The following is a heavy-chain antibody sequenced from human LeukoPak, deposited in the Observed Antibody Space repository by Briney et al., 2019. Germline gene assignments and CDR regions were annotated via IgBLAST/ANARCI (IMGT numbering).Heavy chain of an antibody. CDR2: ISSSSDYI. V-gene: IGHV3-21*01. CDR3: ARLVSGWLIPDPNYFDY. CDR1: GFTFSSYT. Sequence: PGGSLRLSCTASGFTFSSYTMDWVRQALGKGLEWVSCISSSSDYIFYADSVKGRFTISRDNAQNSLYLQMNSLRVEDTAVYYCARLVSGWLIPDPNYFDYWGQGTLVTVSS. D-gene: IGHD6-19*01. J-gene: IGHJ4*02.